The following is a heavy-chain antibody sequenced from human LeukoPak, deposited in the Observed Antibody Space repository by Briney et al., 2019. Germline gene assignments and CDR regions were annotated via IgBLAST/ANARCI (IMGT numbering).Heavy chain of an antibody. CDR2: MNPNSGNT. D-gene: IGHD2-15*01. J-gene: IGHJ4*02. V-gene: IGHV1-8*01. CDR1: GYTFTSYD. CDR3: ARGDCSGSSCYLMDY. Sequence: ASVKVSCKASGYTFTSYDINWVRRATGQGLEWMGWMNPNSGNTGYAQKFQGRVTMTRNTSISTAYMELSSLRSEDTAVYYCARGDCSGSSCYLMDYWGQGTLVTVSS.